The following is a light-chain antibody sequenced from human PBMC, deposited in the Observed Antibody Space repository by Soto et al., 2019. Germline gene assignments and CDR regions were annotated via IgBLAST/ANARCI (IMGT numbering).Light chain of an antibody. V-gene: IGLV1-44*01. CDR1: SSNIGTNT. CDR3: AAWDDSLNGYV. J-gene: IGLJ1*01. Sequence: QSVLTQPPSASGTPGQRVTISCSGSSSNIGTNTVNWYQHLPRTAPKLLIFSYNQRPPGVPDRFSGSKSGASASLAISGLQPEDEADYYCAAWDDSLNGYVFGTGTKVTVL. CDR2: SYN.